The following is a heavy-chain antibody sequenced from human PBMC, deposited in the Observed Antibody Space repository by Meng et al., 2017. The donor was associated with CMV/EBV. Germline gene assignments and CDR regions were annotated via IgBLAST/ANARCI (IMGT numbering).Heavy chain of an antibody. CDR1: GGSISSSSYY. V-gene: IGHV4-39*07. D-gene: IGHD1-26*01. J-gene: IGHJ4*02. CDR2: IYYSGST. CDR3: ARGLSKDSGSSLRHFDY. Sequence: GSLRLSCTVSGGSISSSSYYWGWIRQPPGKGLEWIGSIYYSGSTYYNPSLKSRVTISVDTSKNQFSLKLSSVTAADTAVYYCARGLSKDSGSSLRHFDYWGQGTLVTVSS.